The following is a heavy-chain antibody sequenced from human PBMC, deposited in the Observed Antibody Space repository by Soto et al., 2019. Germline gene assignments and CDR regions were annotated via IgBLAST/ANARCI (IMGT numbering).Heavy chain of an antibody. V-gene: IGHV3-64*02. Sequence: GGSLRLSCAASGFTFSNSAMYWVRQAPGKGLEYVSAVTGNGGSTYYADSVKGRFTISRDNSKNTLYLQMGRLRPEDMAVYYCARVRGSYFFDYWGQGTLVTVSS. CDR1: GFTFSNSA. CDR2: VTGNGGST. CDR3: ARVRGSYFFDY. D-gene: IGHD3-16*01. J-gene: IGHJ4*02.